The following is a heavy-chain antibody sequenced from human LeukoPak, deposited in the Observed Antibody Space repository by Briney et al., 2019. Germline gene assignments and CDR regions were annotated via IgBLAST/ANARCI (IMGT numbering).Heavy chain of an antibody. CDR2: FFHSGST. Sequence: PSETLSLTCAVSGYSISSGYYWGWIRQPPGKGLEWIGSFFHSGSTHYNTSLRRRVTMSVDTSKNQFTLKLTSMTAADTAVYYCARHRLADCAGENYFDPWGQGTLVIVSS. CDR3: ARHRLADCAGENYFDP. CDR1: GYSISSGYY. V-gene: IGHV4-38-2*01. J-gene: IGHJ5*02. D-gene: IGHD2-21*01.